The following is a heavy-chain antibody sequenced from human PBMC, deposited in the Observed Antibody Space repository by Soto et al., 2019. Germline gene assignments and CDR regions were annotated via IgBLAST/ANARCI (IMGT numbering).Heavy chain of an antibody. CDR3: ARAPIT. CDR1: GGSISSGGYY. Sequence: QVQLQESGPGLVKPSQTLSLTCTVSGGSISSGGYYWNGIRQHPGKGLEWVGYVYYSGSNYYNPSLKSLITISVDTYKNQFSLKLSSVTAADTAVYYCARAPITWGQGTMVTVSS. D-gene: IGHD1-20*01. V-gene: IGHV4-31*01. CDR2: VYYSGSN. J-gene: IGHJ4*02.